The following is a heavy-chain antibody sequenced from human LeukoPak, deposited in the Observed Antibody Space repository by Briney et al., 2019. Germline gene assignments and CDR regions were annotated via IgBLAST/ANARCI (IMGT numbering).Heavy chain of an antibody. CDR2: ISGSGGST. CDR1: GFTFSSYG. J-gene: IGHJ4*02. V-gene: IGHV3-23*01. D-gene: IGHD6-25*01. Sequence: PGGSLRLSCAASGFTFSSYGMSWVRQAPGKGLEWVSAISGSGGSTYYADSVKGRFTVSRDNSQNTIYLHMNSLRAEDTAVYYCTGGTAYSGYGGYWGQGTLVTVSS. CDR3: TGGTAYSGYGGY.